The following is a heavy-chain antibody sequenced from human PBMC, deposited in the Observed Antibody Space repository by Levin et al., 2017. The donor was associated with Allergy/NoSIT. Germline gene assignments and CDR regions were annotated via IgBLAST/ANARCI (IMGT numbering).Heavy chain of an antibody. Sequence: PGGSLRLSCKGSGYSFNNYWIVWVRQMPGKGLEWMGIIYPDDSDTKYSPSFQGQVTISADKSITTAYLQWISLKAADTAIYYCARLGYYAISGYSNNWFDPWGQGTLVTVSS. D-gene: IGHD3-22*01. CDR3: ARLGYYAISGYSNNWFDP. CDR1: GYSFNNYW. J-gene: IGHJ5*02. CDR2: IYPDDSDT. V-gene: IGHV5-51*01.